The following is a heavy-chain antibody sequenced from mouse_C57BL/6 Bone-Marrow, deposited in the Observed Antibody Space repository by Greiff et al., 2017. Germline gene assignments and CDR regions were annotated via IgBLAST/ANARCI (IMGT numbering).Heavy chain of an antibody. V-gene: IGHV14-4*01. D-gene: IGHD2-5*01. CDR2: IDPENGDT. J-gene: IGHJ4*01. CDR3: TQAYYSNYPY. Sequence: VQLKQSGAELVRPGASVKLSCTASGFNIKDDYMHWVKQRPEQGLEWIGWIDPENGDTEYASKFQGKATITADTSSNTAYLQLRILTSEDTAVYYCTQAYYSNYPYWGQGTSVTVSS. CDR1: GFNIKDDY.